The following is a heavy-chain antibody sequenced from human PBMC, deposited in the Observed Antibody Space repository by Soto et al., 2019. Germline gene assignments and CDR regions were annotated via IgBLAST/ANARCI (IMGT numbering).Heavy chain of an antibody. J-gene: IGHJ6*02. V-gene: IGHV3-21*01. CDR3: AREAGDSSGWYVRLSGDYYYGMDV. Sequence: GGSLRLSCAASGFTFSSYSMNWVRQAPGKGLEWVSSISSSSSYIYYADSVKGRFTISRDNTKNSLYLQMNSLRAEETAVYYCAREAGDSSGWYVRLSGDYYYGMDVWGQGTKVTVSS. CDR2: ISSSSSYI. CDR1: GFTFSSYS. D-gene: IGHD6-19*01.